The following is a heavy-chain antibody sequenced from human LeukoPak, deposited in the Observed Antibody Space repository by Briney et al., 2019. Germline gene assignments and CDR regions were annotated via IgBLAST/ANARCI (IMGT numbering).Heavy chain of an antibody. Sequence: GRSLRLSCAASGFTFSSYGMHWVRQAPGKGLEWVAVIWYDGSNKYYADYVKGRLNISRDNSKNTLYLQMNSLRAEDTAVYYCARDLSSGWYATLDYWGQGTLVTVSS. CDR1: GFTFSSYG. CDR3: ARDLSSGWYATLDY. CDR2: IWYDGSNK. D-gene: IGHD6-19*01. J-gene: IGHJ4*02. V-gene: IGHV3-33*01.